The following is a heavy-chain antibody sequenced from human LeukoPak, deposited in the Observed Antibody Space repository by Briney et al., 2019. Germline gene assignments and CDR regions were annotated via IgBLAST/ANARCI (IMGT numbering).Heavy chain of an antibody. CDR1: GFTFSGSA. CDR3: TRHGDYGDYEFDY. CDR2: IRSKANSYAT. V-gene: IGHV3-73*01. Sequence: PGGSLKLSCAASGFTFSGSAMHWVRQASGKGLEWVGRIRSKANSYATAYAASVKGRFTISRDDSKNTAYLQMNSLKTEDTAVYYCTRHGDYGDYEFDYWGQGTLVTVSS. J-gene: IGHJ4*02. D-gene: IGHD4-17*01.